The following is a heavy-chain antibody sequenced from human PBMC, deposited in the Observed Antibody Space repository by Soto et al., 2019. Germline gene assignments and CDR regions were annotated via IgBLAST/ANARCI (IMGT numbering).Heavy chain of an antibody. CDR3: AREQRRGGGPGEITGPLVY. J-gene: IGHJ4*02. Sequence: PGVSLRLSCAASGFTFSSYGMHWVRQAPGKGLEWVAVIWYDGSNKYYADSVKGRFTISRDNSKNTLYLQMNSLRAEDTAVYYCAREQRRGGGPGEITGPLVYWGQGTLVTVSS. CDR1: GFTFSSYG. CDR2: IWYDGSNK. D-gene: IGHD3-10*01. V-gene: IGHV3-33*01.